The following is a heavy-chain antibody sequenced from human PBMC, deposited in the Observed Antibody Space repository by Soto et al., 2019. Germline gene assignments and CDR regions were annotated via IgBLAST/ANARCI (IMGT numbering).Heavy chain of an antibody. V-gene: IGHV2-70*01. CDR3: ARSMVRGPSDGMDV. CDR1: GFSLSTSGMC. Sequence: SGPTLVNPTQTLTLTCTFSGFSLSTSGMCVSWIRQPPGKALEWLALIDWDDDKYYSTSLKTRLTISKDTSKNQVVLTMTNMDPVDTATYYCARSMVRGPSDGMDVWGQGTTVTVSS. J-gene: IGHJ6*02. CDR2: IDWDDDK. D-gene: IGHD3-10*01.